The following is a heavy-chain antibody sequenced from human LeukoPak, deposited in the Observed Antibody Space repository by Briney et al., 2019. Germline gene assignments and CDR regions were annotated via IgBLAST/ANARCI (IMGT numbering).Heavy chain of an antibody. D-gene: IGHD6-6*01. CDR1: GYTFTSYY. CDR3: ARYRRDSSSQNWFDP. CDR2: INPSGGST. J-gene: IGHJ5*02. Sequence: ASVKDSCKASGYTFTSYYMHWVRQAPGQGLEWMGIINPSGGSTSYAQKFQGRVTMTRDTSTSTVYMELSSLRSEDTAVYYCARYRRDSSSQNWFDPWGQGTLVTVSS. V-gene: IGHV1-46*03.